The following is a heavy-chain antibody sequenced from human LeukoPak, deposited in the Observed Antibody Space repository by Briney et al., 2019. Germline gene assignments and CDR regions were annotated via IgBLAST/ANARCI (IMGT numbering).Heavy chain of an antibody. V-gene: IGHV3-64D*06. CDR3: VVQGWVFRAPTQYYFDY. CDR1: GFTFSSYA. Sequence: GGSLRLSCSASGFTFSSYAMHWVRQAPGKGLEYVSAISSNGGSRYYADSVKGRFTISRDSSKNTLYLQMSSLRAEDTAVYYCVVQGWVFRAPTQYYFDYWGQGTLVTVSS. D-gene: IGHD1-1*01. CDR2: ISSNGGSR. J-gene: IGHJ4*02.